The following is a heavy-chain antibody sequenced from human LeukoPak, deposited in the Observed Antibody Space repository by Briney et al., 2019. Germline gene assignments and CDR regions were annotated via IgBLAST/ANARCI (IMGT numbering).Heavy chain of an antibody. Sequence: GGSMRLSCTVSGFTFSNYWMSWVRQAPGKGLEWVANIKHDGSEKYYVDSVKGRFTISRDNAKNSLYLQMNSLRAEDTAVYYCARRYFDLWGQGTLVTVSS. J-gene: IGHJ4*02. CDR2: IKHDGSEK. CDR1: GFTFSNYW. V-gene: IGHV3-7*03. CDR3: ARRYFDL.